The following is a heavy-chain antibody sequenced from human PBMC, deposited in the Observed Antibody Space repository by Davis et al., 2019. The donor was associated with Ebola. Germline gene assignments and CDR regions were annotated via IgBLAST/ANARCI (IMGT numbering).Heavy chain of an antibody. D-gene: IGHD1-7*01. Sequence: MPSETLSLTCTVSGGSISSGDYYWSWIRQPPGKGLEWIGYIYYSGSTYYNPSLKSRVTISVDTSKNQFSLKLSSVTAADTAVYYCARVRLELRYYGMDVWGKGTTVTVSS. CDR2: IYYSGST. CDR1: GGSISSGDYY. J-gene: IGHJ6*04. CDR3: ARVRLELRYYGMDV. V-gene: IGHV4-30-4*01.